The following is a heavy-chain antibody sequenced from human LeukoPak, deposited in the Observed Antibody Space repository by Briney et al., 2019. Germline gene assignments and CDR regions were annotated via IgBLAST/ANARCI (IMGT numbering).Heavy chain of an antibody. V-gene: IGHV4-39*01. J-gene: IGHJ4*02. CDR3: ARQASIVVVSAPGFDY. D-gene: IGHD2-21*01. Sequence: SETLSLTCTVSGGSISSCSYYWGWIRQPPGKGLEWIGSIYYSGNTYYNPSLKSRVTISVDTSKNQFSLKLSSVTAADTAVYYCARQASIVVVSAPGFDYWGQGTLVTVSS. CDR2: IYYSGNT. CDR1: GGSISSCSYY.